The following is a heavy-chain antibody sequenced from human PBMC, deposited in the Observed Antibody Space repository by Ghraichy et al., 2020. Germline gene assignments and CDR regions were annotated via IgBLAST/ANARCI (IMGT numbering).Heavy chain of an antibody. D-gene: IGHD1-1*01. J-gene: IGHJ3*02. CDR3: AKGGGRWNDFLLPLDI. V-gene: IGHV3-23*01. CDR1: GFTFSRYP. Sequence: GESLNISCAASGFTFSRYPMTWVRQAPGKGLEWVSAVSGRGDNTYYADSVKGRFTISRDNSKSTLYLHMNSLRAEDTAVYYCAKGGGRWNDFLLPLDIWGQGTMVTVSS. CDR2: VSGRGDNT.